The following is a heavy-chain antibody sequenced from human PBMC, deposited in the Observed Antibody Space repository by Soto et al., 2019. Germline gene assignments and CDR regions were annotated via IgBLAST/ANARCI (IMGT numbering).Heavy chain of an antibody. CDR2: IYHSGTT. CDR3: ARDREWGTFDP. J-gene: IGHJ5*02. V-gene: IGHV4-31*03. CDR1: GASISSGGHY. D-gene: IGHD3-16*01. Sequence: QVQLQESGPGLVKPSETLSLTCTVSGASISSGGHYWSWFRQPPGKGLEWIGYIYHSGTTYYIPSLRSRVTVSVDTSLNQFSLKLNSVTAADTAVYYCARDREWGTFDPWGQGILVTVSS.